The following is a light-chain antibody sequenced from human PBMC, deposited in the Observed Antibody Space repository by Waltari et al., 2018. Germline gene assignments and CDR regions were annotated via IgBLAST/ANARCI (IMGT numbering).Light chain of an antibody. J-gene: IGKJ1*01. Sequence: DIVLTQSPATLSLSPRERATLSCRASQSINNYLAWYQQKPGQAPRLLIYSASNRDTGIPARFSGSGSGTDFFLTISSLDPEDFAVYYCQQRSSWPRTFGQGTRVEIK. CDR2: SAS. CDR3: QQRSSWPRT. CDR1: QSINNY. V-gene: IGKV3-11*01.